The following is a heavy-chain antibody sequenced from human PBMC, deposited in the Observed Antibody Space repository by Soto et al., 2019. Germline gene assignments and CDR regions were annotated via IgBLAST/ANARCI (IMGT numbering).Heavy chain of an antibody. D-gene: IGHD2-2*01. CDR1: GFTFSSYA. CDR2: ISGSGVST. CDR3: AKFYCISTMCQAPAAKSTGGFEI. Sequence: EPQLLESGGGLGHPGGSLRLSCAASGFTFSSYAMSWVRQAPGKGLEWVAAISGSGVSTYYADSVRGRSTISRDNSRRTVDLQRNGLRAEDTAVYYCAKFYCISTMCQAPAAKSTGGFEIWGQGTLVTVSS. V-gene: IGHV3-23*01. J-gene: IGHJ3*02.